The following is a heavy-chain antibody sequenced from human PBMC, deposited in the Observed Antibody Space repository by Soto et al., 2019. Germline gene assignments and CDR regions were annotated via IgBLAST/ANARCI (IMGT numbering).Heavy chain of an antibody. J-gene: IGHJ6*02. D-gene: IGHD4-17*01. CDR1: GYTFTGYY. Sequence: ASVKVSCKASGYTFTGYYMHWVRQAPGQGLEWMGWINPNSGGTNYAQKFQGRVTMTRDTSISTAYMELSRLRSDDTAVYYCARDLTYGDPDYYYYGMDVWGQGTTVTVSS. V-gene: IGHV1-2*02. CDR3: ARDLTYGDPDYYYYGMDV. CDR2: INPNSGGT.